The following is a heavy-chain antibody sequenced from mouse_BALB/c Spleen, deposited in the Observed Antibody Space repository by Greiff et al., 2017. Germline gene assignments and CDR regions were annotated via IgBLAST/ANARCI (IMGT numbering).Heavy chain of an antibody. J-gene: IGHJ3*01. Sequence: VQLVESGGGLVKPGGSLKLSCAASGFTFSDYYMYWVRQTPEKRLEWVATISNGGSYTYYPDSVKGRFTISRDNAKNNLYLQMSSLKSEDTAMYYCARDNPAGFAYWGQGTLVTVSA. CDR2: ISNGGSYT. CDR3: ARDNPAGFAY. V-gene: IGHV5-4*02. CDR1: GFTFSDYY.